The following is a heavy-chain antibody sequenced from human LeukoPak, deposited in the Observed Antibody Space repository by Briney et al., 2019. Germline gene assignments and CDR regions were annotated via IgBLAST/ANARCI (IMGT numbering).Heavy chain of an antibody. Sequence: SETLSLTCTVSGGSISSYYWGWIRQPPGKGLEWIGSIYYSGNIYYNPSLKSRITISVDTSKNQFSLKLNSVTAADTAVYYCARGTETTFEGGPYRRYNWFDPWGQGTLVTVSS. CDR2: IYYSGNI. CDR1: GGSISSYY. J-gene: IGHJ5*02. V-gene: IGHV4-39*01. CDR3: ARGTETTFEGGPYRRYNWFDP. D-gene: IGHD4-17*01.